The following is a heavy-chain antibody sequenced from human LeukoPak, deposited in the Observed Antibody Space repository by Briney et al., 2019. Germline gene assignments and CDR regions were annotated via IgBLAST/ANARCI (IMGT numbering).Heavy chain of an antibody. CDR3: ARDPGSRSSSRIPYFDY. CDR1: GFTFDDYA. Sequence: GGSLRLSCAASGFTFDDYAMHWVRQAPGKGLEWVSGISWNSGSIGYADSVKGRFTISRDNARKSLYLQMNSLRAEDSARYYCARDPGSRSSSRIPYFDYWGQGALVTVSS. J-gene: IGHJ4*02. V-gene: IGHV3-9*01. CDR2: ISWNSGSI. D-gene: IGHD6-6*01.